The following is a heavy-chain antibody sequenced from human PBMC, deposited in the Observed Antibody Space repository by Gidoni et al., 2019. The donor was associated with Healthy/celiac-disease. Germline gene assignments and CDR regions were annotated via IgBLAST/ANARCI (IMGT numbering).Heavy chain of an antibody. CDR2: IYTSGST. J-gene: IGHJ4*02. CDR3: AREKDLAVATFDY. V-gene: IGHV4-61*02. Sequence: QVQLQASGPGLVKPSQTLSLTCPWIRQPAGKGLEWIGRIYTSGSTNYNPSLKSRVTISVDTSKNQFSLKLSSVTAADTAVYYCAREKDLAVATFDYWGQGTLVTVSS. D-gene: IGHD6-19*01.